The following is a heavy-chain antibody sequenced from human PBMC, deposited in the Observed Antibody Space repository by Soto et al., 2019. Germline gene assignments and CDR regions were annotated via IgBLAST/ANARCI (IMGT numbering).Heavy chain of an antibody. D-gene: IGHD5-12*01. CDR3: AKLGMTTINRDY. CDR1: GFSFDTYA. Sequence: EAQLLESGGGLVQPGGSLRVSCAASGFSFDTYAMSWVRQAPGKGLEWVSTISGSGGNTYYADSVKGRFTISRENSKNIQYLQMTSLRAEDTALYYCAKLGMTTINRDYWGQGTQVTVSS. V-gene: IGHV3-23*01. J-gene: IGHJ4*02. CDR2: ISGSGGNT.